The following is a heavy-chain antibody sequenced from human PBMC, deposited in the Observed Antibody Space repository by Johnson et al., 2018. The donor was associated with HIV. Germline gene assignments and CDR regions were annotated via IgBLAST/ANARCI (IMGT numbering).Heavy chain of an antibody. J-gene: IGHJ3*02. V-gene: IGHV3-33*01. CDR3: ATVHSSSDAFDI. Sequence: QVQLVESGGGVVQPGRSLRLSCAASGFTFSSYGMHWVRQAPGKGLEWVAVIWYDGSNKYYADSVKGRFTISRDNSKNTLYLQMNSLRAEDTAVYYCATVHSSSDAFDIWGQGTMVTVSS. D-gene: IGHD6-6*01. CDR2: IWYDGSNK. CDR1: GFTFSSYG.